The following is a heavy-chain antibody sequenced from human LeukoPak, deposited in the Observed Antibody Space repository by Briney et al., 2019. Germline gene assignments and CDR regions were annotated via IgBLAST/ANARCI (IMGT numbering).Heavy chain of an antibody. D-gene: IGHD2-2*01. J-gene: IGHJ5*02. CDR3: ARGRVVVPAVFWFDP. Sequence: SETLSLTCAVYGGSFSGYYWSWIRQPPGKGLEWIGEINHSGSTNYNPSLKSRVTISVDTSKNQFSLKLSSVTAADTAVYYCARGRVVVPAVFWFDPWGQGTPVTVSS. CDR2: INHSGST. CDR1: GGSFSGYY. V-gene: IGHV4-34*01.